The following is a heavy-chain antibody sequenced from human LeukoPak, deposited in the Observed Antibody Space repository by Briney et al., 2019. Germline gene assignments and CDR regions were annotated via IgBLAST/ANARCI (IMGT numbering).Heavy chain of an antibody. CDR1: GFTFSSYG. V-gene: IGHV3-21*01. J-gene: IGHJ4*02. Sequence: GGSLRLSCAASGFTFSSYGMNWVRQAPGKGLEWVSSISSSSSYIYYADSVKGRFTISRDNAKNSLYLQMNSLRAEDTAVYYCARDNLIAVADALLFDYWGQGTLVTVSS. CDR2: ISSSSSYI. D-gene: IGHD6-19*01. CDR3: ARDNLIAVADALLFDY.